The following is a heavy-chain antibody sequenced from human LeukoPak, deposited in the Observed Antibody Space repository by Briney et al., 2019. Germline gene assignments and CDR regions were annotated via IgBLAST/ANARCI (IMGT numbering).Heavy chain of an antibody. V-gene: IGHV4-39*07. Sequence: SETLSLTCTVSGGSISSSSHYWGRIRQPPGKGLEWIGSINYSGTTYYNPSLKSRVTISVDTSKNQFSLKLSSVTAADTAVYYCARAQRSSSWYWRGGHYYFDYWGQGTLVTVSS. D-gene: IGHD6-13*01. CDR1: GGSISSSSHY. J-gene: IGHJ4*02. CDR3: ARAQRSSSWYWRGGHYYFDY. CDR2: INYSGTT.